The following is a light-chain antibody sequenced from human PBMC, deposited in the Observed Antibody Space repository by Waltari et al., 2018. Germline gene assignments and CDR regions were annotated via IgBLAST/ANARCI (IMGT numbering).Light chain of an antibody. V-gene: IGLV2-14*03. J-gene: IGLJ3*02. CDR2: DVS. Sequence: QSALTQPASVSGSPGQSITISCTGTSSDVGKYNYVSWYQQHPDKAPKLMIYDVSNRPAGVANLFSGSKSGNTASLTISGLQAEDEADYYCSSYTGITTPVVFGGGTKLAVL. CDR3: SSYTGITTPVV. CDR1: SSDVGKYNY.